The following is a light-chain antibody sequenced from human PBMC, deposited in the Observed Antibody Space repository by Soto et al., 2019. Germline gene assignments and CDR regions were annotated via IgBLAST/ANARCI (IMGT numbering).Light chain of an antibody. V-gene: IGKV1-39*01. CDR2: AAS. CDR3: QQSFTTRWT. J-gene: IGKJ1*01. CDR1: QSISTS. Sequence: DVQVTQYTSSLSASVGDRVTISCPASQSISTSLNWYQQEPGKAPKLLIFAASSLQSGVPSRFSGSGSGTDFTLSIRNLQPQDFATYYCQQSFTTRWTFGQVTKV.